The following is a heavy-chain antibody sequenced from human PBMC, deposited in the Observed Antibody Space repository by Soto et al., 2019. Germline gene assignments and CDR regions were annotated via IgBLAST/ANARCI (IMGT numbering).Heavy chain of an antibody. Sequence: GASVKVSCKASGYTFTSYGISWVRQAPGQGLEWMGWISAYNGNTNYAQKLQGRVTMTTDTSTSTAYMELRSLKTEDTAVYYCTIPRGPMIRPWGQGTLVTVSS. D-gene: IGHD3-22*01. J-gene: IGHJ5*02. V-gene: IGHV1-18*01. CDR2: ISAYNGNT. CDR3: TIPRGPMIRP. CDR1: GYTFTSYG.